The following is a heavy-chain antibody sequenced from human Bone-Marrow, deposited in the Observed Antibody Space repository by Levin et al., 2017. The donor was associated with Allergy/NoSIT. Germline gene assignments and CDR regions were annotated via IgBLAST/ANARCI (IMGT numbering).Heavy chain of an antibody. V-gene: IGHV3-23*05. Sequence: PGGSLRLSCAASGFIFSNYGMTWVRQAPGQGLEWVSAISTDGNDKFYPDSVKGRFTISRDNSKNTLYLQMNSLRAEDTAIYYCAKLSGWFEDYWGQGTLVTVSS. J-gene: IGHJ4*02. CDR3: AKLSGWFEDY. CDR1: GFIFSNYG. CDR2: ISTDGNDK. D-gene: IGHD6-19*01.